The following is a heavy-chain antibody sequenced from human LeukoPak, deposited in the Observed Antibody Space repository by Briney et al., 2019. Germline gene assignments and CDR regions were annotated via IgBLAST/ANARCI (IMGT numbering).Heavy chain of an antibody. CDR2: IRYDGSNK. V-gene: IGHV3-30*02. J-gene: IGHJ4*02. CDR3: AKGRYHLATVTLLDY. D-gene: IGHD4-17*01. Sequence: PGGSLRLSCAASGFTFSSYGMHWVRQAPGKGLEWVAFIRYDGSNKYYADSVKGRFTISRDNSKNTLYLQMNSVRAEDTAIYYCAKGRYHLATVTLLDYWGQGTLVTVSS. CDR1: GFTFSSYG.